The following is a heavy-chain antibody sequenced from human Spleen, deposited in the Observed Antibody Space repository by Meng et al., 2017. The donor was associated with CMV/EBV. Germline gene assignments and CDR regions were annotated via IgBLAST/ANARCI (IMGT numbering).Heavy chain of an antibody. D-gene: IGHD6-19*01. CDR3: ARGSRGAVAGTVDY. J-gene: IGHJ4*01. CDR1: GFTFSSYS. V-gene: IGHV3-21*01. CDR2: ISSSSSYI. Sequence: GGSLRLSCAASGFTFSSYSMNWVRQAPGKGLEWVSSISSSSSYIYYADSVKGRFTISRDNAKNSLYLQMNSLRAEDTAVYFCARGSRGAVAGTVDYWGHGTLVTVSS.